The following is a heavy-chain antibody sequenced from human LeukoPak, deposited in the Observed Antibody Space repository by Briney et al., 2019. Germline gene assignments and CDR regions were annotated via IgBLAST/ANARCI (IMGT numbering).Heavy chain of an antibody. J-gene: IGHJ6*02. CDR3: ARGPKFYYDSSGYYYPRPNYGMDV. CDR1: GGSIVSRDW. Sequence: SGTLSLTCAVSGGSIVSRDWWTWVRQPPGKGLEWIGDIFHSGGANYNLSLRSRLTLSVDTSKNQFSLKLSSVTAADTAVYYCARGPKFYYDSSGYYYPRPNYGMDVWGQGTTVTVSS. CDR2: IFHSGGA. D-gene: IGHD3-22*01. V-gene: IGHV4-4*02.